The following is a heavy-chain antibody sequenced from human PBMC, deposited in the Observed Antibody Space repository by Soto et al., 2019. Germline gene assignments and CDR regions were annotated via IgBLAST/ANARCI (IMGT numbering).Heavy chain of an antibody. J-gene: IGHJ4*02. D-gene: IGHD1-26*01. Sequence: QVQLQESGTGLVEPSGTLSLTCNVYDGSINNGDWCSWVRQPPGKGLEWIGEVYHNGNTNYNASLKGRVTVSVDKSRTQFSLSLTSVTPADTAVYYCATRGIVGPIYWGQGTLVTVSS. CDR1: DGSINNGDW. CDR3: ATRGIVGPIY. CDR2: VYHNGNT. V-gene: IGHV4-4*02.